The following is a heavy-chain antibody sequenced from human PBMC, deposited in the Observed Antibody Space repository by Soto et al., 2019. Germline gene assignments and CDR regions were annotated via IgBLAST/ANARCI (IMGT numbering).Heavy chain of an antibody. J-gene: IGHJ4*02. CDR3: ARDGIGGTTFRGYLDY. D-gene: IGHD1-1*01. CDR1: GGSISSSSYY. Sequence: SETLSLTCTVSGGSISSSSYYWGWIRQSPGKGLEWIGSFYYSGSTYYSPSLRSRVTISGDTSRKQISLRLSSVTAADTAVYYCARDGIGGTTFRGYLDYWGQGTLVTVSS. CDR2: FYYSGST. V-gene: IGHV4-39*02.